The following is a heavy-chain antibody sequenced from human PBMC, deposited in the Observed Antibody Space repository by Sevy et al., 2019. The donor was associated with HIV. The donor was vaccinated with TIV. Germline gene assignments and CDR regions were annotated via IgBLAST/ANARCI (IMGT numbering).Heavy chain of an antibody. J-gene: IGHJ2*01. CDR2: IYPTGST. V-gene: IGHV4-39*01. CDR3: ATPRGSDWYEGTGGYFDL. D-gene: IGHD6-19*01. Sequence: SETLSLTCTVSGGSISRSSYYWGWIRQPPGKGLEWIGSIYPTGSTSYNPSLKSRVTLSAETSKNQFSLKLDSVSAADTAVYYCATPRGSDWYEGTGGYFDLWGRGALVTVSS. CDR1: GGSISRSSYY.